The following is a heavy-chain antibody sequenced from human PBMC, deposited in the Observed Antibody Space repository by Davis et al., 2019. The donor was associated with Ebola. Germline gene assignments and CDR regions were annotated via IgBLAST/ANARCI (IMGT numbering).Heavy chain of an antibody. CDR3: ARDIPFSSYDY. J-gene: IGHJ4*02. Sequence: GESLKISCAASGFSFSDYWMTWVRQAPGKGLEWVANIKQDGSEKQSVDSVKGRFTISRDNAKNSLYLQMNSLRAEDTAVYYCARDIPFSSYDYWGQGTLVTVSS. CDR1: GFSFSDYW. CDR2: IKQDGSEK. D-gene: IGHD4-11*01. V-gene: IGHV3-7*01.